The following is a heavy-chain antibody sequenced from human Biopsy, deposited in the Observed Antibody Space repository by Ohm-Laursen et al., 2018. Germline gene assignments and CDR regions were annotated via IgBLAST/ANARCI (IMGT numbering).Heavy chain of an antibody. CDR2: IFYRGST. Sequence: GTLSLTWTVSGGSISNNNYYWGWIRQPPGKGLEWIGSIFYRGSTHYKPSLKSRVNISVDTSKNQFSPKLNFLTAADTAVYYCARDYDTSGYYYVSWGQGTLVTVSS. CDR3: ARDYDTSGYYYVS. D-gene: IGHD3-22*01. V-gene: IGHV4-39*01. J-gene: IGHJ5*02. CDR1: GGSISNNNYY.